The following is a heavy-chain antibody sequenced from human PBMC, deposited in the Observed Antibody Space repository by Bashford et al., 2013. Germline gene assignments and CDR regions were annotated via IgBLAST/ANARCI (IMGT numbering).Heavy chain of an antibody. CDR3: ARAHGIIGHYYYYGMDV. J-gene: IGHJ6*02. V-gene: IGHV4-59*01. Sequence: SETLSLTCTVSGGSISSYYFSWIRQPPGKGLEWIGYIHYSGSTNYNPSLKSRVTISIDTSNNQFSLKLSSVTAADTAVYYCARAHGIIGHYYYYGMDVWGQGTT. CDR1: GGSISSYY. D-gene: IGHD1-14*01. CDR2: IHYSGST.